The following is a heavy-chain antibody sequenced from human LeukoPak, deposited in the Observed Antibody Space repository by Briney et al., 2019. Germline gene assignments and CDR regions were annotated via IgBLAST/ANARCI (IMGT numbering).Heavy chain of an antibody. D-gene: IGHD3-22*01. Sequence: GASVKVSCKASGYTFTGYFMHWVRQAPGQGLEWMGWINPNSGGTNFAQKFQGRVTMTRDMSTSTVYMELSSLRSEDTAVYYCAREPYYYDSSGYYGGWFDPWGQGTLVTVSS. CDR1: GYTFTGYF. V-gene: IGHV1-2*02. CDR2: INPNSGGT. CDR3: AREPYYYDSSGYYGGWFDP. J-gene: IGHJ5*02.